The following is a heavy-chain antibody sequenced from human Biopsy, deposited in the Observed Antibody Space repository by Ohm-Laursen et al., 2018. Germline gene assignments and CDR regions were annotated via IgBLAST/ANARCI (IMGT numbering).Heavy chain of an antibody. Sequence: SLRLSCAASGFPFSDYYMRWIRQAPGTGLEWVSYISSGGTTIYYADSVKGRFTISRDNAKNSLYLQMNSLRADDTAGYYCSRDTRWSPYHMDVWGQGTTVTVSS. D-gene: IGHD4-23*01. J-gene: IGHJ6*02. V-gene: IGHV3-11*01. CDR3: SRDTRWSPYHMDV. CDR1: GFPFSDYY. CDR2: ISSGGTTI.